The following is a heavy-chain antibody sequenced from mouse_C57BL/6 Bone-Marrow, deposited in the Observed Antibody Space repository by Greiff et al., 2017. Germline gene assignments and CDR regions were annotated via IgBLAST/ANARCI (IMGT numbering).Heavy chain of an antibody. CDR2: ISRGSSTI. V-gene: IGHV5-17*01. D-gene: IGHD4-1*01. Sequence: EVKLVESGGGLVKPGGSLKLSCAASGFTFSDYGMHWVRQAPEKGLEWVAYISRGSSTIYYADTVKGRFTISRDNAKNTLFLQRTSLRSEDTAMYYCAKWDSFAYWGQGTLVTVSA. CDR1: GFTFSDYG. CDR3: AKWDSFAY. J-gene: IGHJ3*01.